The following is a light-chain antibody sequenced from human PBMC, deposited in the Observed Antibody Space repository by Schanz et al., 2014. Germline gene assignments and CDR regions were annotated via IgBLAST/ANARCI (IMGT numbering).Light chain of an antibody. V-gene: IGKV3-20*01. CDR2: GAS. CDR3: QQYNNWPRT. Sequence: EIVLTQSPDTLSLSPGERATLSCRASQSVSSSYLAWYQQKPGQAPRLLIYGASSRATGIPDRFSGSGSGTEFTLTINSLQSEDFAVYYCQQYNNWPRTFGQGTKVEIK. J-gene: IGKJ1*01. CDR1: QSVSSSY.